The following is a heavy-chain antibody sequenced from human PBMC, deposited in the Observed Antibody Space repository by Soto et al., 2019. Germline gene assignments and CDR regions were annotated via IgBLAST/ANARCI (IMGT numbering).Heavy chain of an antibody. CDR3: ARAGGLGAVAADY. J-gene: IGHJ4*02. CDR1: GGSISSGGYS. Sequence: QLQLQESGSGLVKPSQTLSLTCAVSGGSISSGGYSWSWIRQPPGKGLEWIGYIYHSGSTYYNPSLKSRVTISVDRSKNQVSLKLSSVNAADTAVYYCARAGGLGAVAADYWGQGTLVTVSS. CDR2: IYHSGST. D-gene: IGHD6-19*01. V-gene: IGHV4-30-2*01.